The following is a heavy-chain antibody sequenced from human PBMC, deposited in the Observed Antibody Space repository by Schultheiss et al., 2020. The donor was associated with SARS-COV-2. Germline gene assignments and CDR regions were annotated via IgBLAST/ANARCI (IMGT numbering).Heavy chain of an antibody. Sequence: GGSLRLSFAASGFTFDDYGMSWVRQATGKGLEWVSAIGTAGDTYYPGSVKGRFTISRENAKNSLYLQMNSLRAGDTAVYYCARSAVGATRRNDAFDIWGQGTMVTVSS. CDR3: ARSAVGATRRNDAFDI. J-gene: IGHJ3*02. CDR1: GFTFDDYG. D-gene: IGHD1-26*01. CDR2: IGTAGDT. V-gene: IGHV3-13*01.